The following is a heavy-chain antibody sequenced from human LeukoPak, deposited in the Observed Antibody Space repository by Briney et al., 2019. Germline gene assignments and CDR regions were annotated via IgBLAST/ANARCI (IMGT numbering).Heavy chain of an antibody. J-gene: IGHJ6*03. CDR2: INHSGST. CDR1: GGSFSGYY. Sequence: SETLSLTCAVYGGSFSGYYWSWIRQPPGKGLEWIGEINHSGSTNYNPSLKSQVTISVDTSKNQFSLKLSSVTAADTAVYYCARGRRLIVVGHYYYYMDVWGKGTTVTVSS. V-gene: IGHV4-34*01. CDR3: ARGRRLIVVGHYYYYMDV. D-gene: IGHD3-22*01.